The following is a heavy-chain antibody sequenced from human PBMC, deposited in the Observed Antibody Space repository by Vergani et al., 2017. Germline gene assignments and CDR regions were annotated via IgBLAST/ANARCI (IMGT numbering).Heavy chain of an antibody. CDR2: TWYYGNNK. Sequence: QVQLVESGGGVVQRGRSLRLSCAASGFTSNQYGMHWVRQAPGKGLEWVAVTWYYGNNKQYADSVKGRFTISRDNSKSTLYLQMNSLRDEDTGVYYCARDLRLLYNRFDPWGQGTLVTVSS. J-gene: IGHJ5*02. CDR1: GFTSNQYG. CDR3: ARDLRLLYNRFDP. D-gene: IGHD1-14*01. V-gene: IGHV3-33*01.